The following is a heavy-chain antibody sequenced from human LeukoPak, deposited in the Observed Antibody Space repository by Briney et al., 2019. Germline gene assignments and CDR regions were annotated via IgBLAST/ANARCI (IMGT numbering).Heavy chain of an antibody. V-gene: IGHV4-39*07. CDR3: ARSPQNYGDYELVEMGYMDV. CDR1: GGSISSSSYY. D-gene: IGHD4-17*01. CDR2: IYYSGST. Sequence: DPSETLSLTCTVSGGSISSSSYYWGWIRQPPGKGLEWIGSIYYSGSTYYNPSLKSRVTISVDTSKNQFSLKLSSVTAADTAVYYCARSPQNYGDYELVEMGYMDVWGKGTTVTISS. J-gene: IGHJ6*03.